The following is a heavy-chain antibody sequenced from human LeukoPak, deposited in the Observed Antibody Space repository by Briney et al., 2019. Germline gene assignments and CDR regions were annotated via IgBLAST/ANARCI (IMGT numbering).Heavy chain of an antibody. CDR1: GFTFDDYG. Sequence: GGSLRLSCAASGFTFDDYGMSWVRQAPGKGLEWVANIKQDGTEKYYVDSVKGRFTVSRDNAKNSLDLQMNSVRAEDTAVYYCVRAIDYGYPGGYWGQGTLVTVSS. V-gene: IGHV3-7*01. CDR2: IKQDGTEK. D-gene: IGHD4-17*01. CDR3: VRAIDYGYPGGY. J-gene: IGHJ4*02.